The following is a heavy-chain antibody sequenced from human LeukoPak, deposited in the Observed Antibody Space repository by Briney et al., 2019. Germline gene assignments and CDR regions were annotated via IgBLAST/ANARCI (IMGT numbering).Heavy chain of an antibody. Sequence: ASVKVSCKASGYTFTSYDINWVRQAPGQGLEWMGWMNPNSGNTGYAQKFQGRVTITRNTSISTAYMELSSLRSEDTAVYYCARDGAAAGSNDYYYYYYMDVWGKGTTVTVSS. CDR3: ARDGAAAGSNDYYYYYYMDV. J-gene: IGHJ6*03. CDR2: MNPNSGNT. D-gene: IGHD6-13*01. CDR1: GYTFTSYD. V-gene: IGHV1-8*03.